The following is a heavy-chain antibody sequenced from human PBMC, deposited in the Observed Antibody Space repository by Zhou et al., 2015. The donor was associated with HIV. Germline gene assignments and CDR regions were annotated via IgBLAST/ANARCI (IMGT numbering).Heavy chain of an antibody. CDR1: GYTFTSYD. CDR2: MNPNSGNT. J-gene: IGHJ4*02. CDR3: ARGFPVVPAAMTMAPCY. D-gene: IGHD2-2*01. V-gene: IGHV1-8*01. Sequence: QVQLVQSGAEVKKPGASVKVSCKASGYTFTSYDINWVRQATGQGLEWMGWMNPNSGNTGYAQKFQGRVTMTRNTSISTAYMELSSLRSEDTAVYYCARGFPVVPAAMTMAPCYWGQGTLVTVSS.